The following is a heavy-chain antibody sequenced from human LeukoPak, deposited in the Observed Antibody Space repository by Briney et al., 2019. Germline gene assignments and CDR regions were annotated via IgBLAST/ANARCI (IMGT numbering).Heavy chain of an antibody. J-gene: IGHJ4*02. Sequence: GGSLRLSCAASGFTFSSYAMSWVRQAPGKGLEWVSAISGSGGSTYYADSVKGRFTISRDNSKNTLCLQMNSLRAEDTAVYYCAKDGGRITIFGVVKSTIPQFFDYWGQGTLVTVSS. CDR2: ISGSGGST. CDR3: AKDGGRITIFGVVKSTIPQFFDY. CDR1: GFTFSSYA. V-gene: IGHV3-23*01. D-gene: IGHD3-3*01.